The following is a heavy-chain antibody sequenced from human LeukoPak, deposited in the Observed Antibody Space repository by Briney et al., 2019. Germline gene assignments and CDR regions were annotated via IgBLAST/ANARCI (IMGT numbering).Heavy chain of an antibody. V-gene: IGHV1-2*02. CDR1: GYTFTDYY. D-gene: IGHD3-22*01. J-gene: IGHJ4*02. Sequence: ASVKVSCKASGYTFTDYYIHWVRQAPGQGLEWVGWINPLTGSTGYAQKFQGRVTMTRDTSISTAYMELSRLRSDDTAVYYCASIGRLNYYDSSGYYPVDFDYWGQGTLVTVSS. CDR3: ASIGRLNYYDSSGYYPVDFDY. CDR2: INPLTGST.